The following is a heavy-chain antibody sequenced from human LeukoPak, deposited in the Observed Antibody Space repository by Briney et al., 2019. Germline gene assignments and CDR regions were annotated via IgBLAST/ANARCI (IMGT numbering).Heavy chain of an antibody. D-gene: IGHD3-22*01. J-gene: IGHJ4*02. CDR3: AKSMIVVVPYYFDY. V-gene: IGHV3-23*01. CDR1: GFTFRNYA. Sequence: GGSLRLSCAASGFTFRNYAMSWVRQAPGKGLEWVSVISGSGGATYYADSVKGRFTISRDNSKNTLYLQMNSLRAEDTAVYYCAKSMIVVVPYYFDYWGQGTLVTVSS. CDR2: ISGSGGAT.